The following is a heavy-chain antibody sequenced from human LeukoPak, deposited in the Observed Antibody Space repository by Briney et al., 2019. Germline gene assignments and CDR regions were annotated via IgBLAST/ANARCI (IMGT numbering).Heavy chain of an antibody. CDR3: ANYWWLQRIIDAFDI. D-gene: IGHD2-8*02. CDR2: IYSGGST. Sequence: GGSLRLSCAASGFTVSSNYMSWVRQAPGKGLEWVSVIYSGGSTYYEDAVKGRFTISRDNSKNTLYLQMNSLRAEDTAVYYCANYWWLQRIIDAFDIWGQGTMVTVSS. CDR1: GFTVSSNY. V-gene: IGHV3-53*01. J-gene: IGHJ3*02.